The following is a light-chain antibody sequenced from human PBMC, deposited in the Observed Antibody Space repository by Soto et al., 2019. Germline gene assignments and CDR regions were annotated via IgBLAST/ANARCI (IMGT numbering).Light chain of an antibody. CDR3: QVWDSSNDHVV. CDR2: YDS. CDR1: NIGYKS. Sequence: SYELTQPPSVSVAPGMTATITCGGNNIGYKSVHWYQQMPGQAPLLVISYDSDRPAGVPERFSGSNSGHTATLTISRVEAGDEADYHCQVWDSSNDHVVFGGGTKVTVL. V-gene: IGLV3-21*04. J-gene: IGLJ2*01.